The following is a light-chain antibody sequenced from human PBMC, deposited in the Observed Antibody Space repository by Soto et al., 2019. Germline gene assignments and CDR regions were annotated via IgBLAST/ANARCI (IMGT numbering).Light chain of an antibody. Sequence: IQLTQSPSSLSASVGDRVTITCRASQGVRSYLACFQQRPGKAPKLLIFGASTLQNGVPERFSGGGFGTEFTLTITSLQPEDFATYYCHQVYTYPRTFGQGTKVEIK. V-gene: IGKV1-9*01. CDR2: GAS. CDR3: HQVYTYPRT. CDR1: QGVRSY. J-gene: IGKJ1*01.